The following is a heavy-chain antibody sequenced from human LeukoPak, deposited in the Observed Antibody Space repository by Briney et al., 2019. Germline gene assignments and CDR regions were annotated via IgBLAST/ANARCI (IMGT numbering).Heavy chain of an antibody. CDR3: ARHLFPNAPLFQH. CDR1: GGSISSSSYY. J-gene: IGHJ1*01. CDR2: IYYSGST. V-gene: IGHV4-39*01. Sequence: SETLSLTCTVSGGSISSSSYYWGWIRQPPGKGLEWIGSIYYSGSTYYNPSLKSRVTISVDTSKNQFSLKLSSVTAADTAVYYCARHLFPNAPLFQHWGQGTPVTVSS. D-gene: IGHD3-3*01.